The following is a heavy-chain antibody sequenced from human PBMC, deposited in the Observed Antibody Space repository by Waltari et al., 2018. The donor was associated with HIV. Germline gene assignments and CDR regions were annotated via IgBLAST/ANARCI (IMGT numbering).Heavy chain of an antibody. CDR2: LNSDATSA. CDR1: GFSLSRYW. V-gene: IGHV3-74*01. J-gene: IGHJ5*02. CDR3: TRDTDNWSGLGGFDP. D-gene: IGHD3-3*01. Sequence: DVQLVESGGRFVEPGGSLRLYCAASGFSLSRYWMHWVRQTPGKGLSWLSCLNSDATSATYADSVKGRFIISRDNADNTLYLQMNNLRAEDTAIYYCTRDTDNWSGLGGFDPWGQGTLVIVSS.